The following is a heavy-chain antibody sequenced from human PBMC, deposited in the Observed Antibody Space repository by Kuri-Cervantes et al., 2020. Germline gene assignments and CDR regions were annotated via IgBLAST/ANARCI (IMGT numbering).Heavy chain of an antibody. V-gene: IGHV4-59*01. CDR3: ARQRVRGVIIRPGYWFDP. J-gene: IGHJ5*02. CDR2: IYYSGST. Sequence: SETLSLTCAVYGGSFSGYYWSWIRQPPGKGLEWIGYIYYSGSTNYNPSLKSRVTISVDTSKNQFSLKLSSVTAADTAVYYCARQRVRGVIIRPGYWFDPWGQGTLVTVSS. CDR1: GGSFSGYY. D-gene: IGHD3-10*01.